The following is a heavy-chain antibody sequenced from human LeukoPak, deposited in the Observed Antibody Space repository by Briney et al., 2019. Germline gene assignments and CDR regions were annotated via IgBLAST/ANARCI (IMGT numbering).Heavy chain of an antibody. CDR1: GVSFSGYY. CDR3: ARRKDTANWFDP. V-gene: IGHV4-34*01. Sequence: SETLSLTCAVYGVSFSGYYWSWVRQPPGKGLEWIGEINHSGSTNYNPSLKSRVTISVDTSKNQFSLKLSSVTAADTAVYYCARRKDTANWFDPGGQGTLVTVSA. J-gene: IGHJ5*02. D-gene: IGHD5-18*01. CDR2: INHSGST.